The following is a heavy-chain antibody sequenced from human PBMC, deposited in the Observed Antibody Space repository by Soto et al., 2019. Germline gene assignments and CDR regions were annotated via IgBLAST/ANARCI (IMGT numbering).Heavy chain of an antibody. CDR2: IYYTGTT. CDR3: ARDFWSGYGYFDF. Sequence: SETLSLTCTVSGGSISSGGYYWSWIRQHPGKGLEWIGYIYYTGTTFYNPSLESRLTISMGTSNNQVFLKLTSVTAADTAVYYCARDFWSGYGYFDFWGQGALVTVSS. CDR1: GGSISSGGYY. V-gene: IGHV4-31*03. D-gene: IGHD3-3*01. J-gene: IGHJ4*02.